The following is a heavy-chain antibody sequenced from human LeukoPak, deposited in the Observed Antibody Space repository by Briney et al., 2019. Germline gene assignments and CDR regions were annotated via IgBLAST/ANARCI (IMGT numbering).Heavy chain of an antibody. J-gene: IGHJ4*02. V-gene: IGHV1-2*02. D-gene: IGHD6-13*01. Sequence: ASVKVSCKASGYTFTGYYMHWVRQAPGQGLESMGWINPNSGGTNYAQKFQGRVTMTRDTSISTAYMELSRLRSDDTAVYYCARGGSSSWYSSGSYWGQGTLVTVSS. CDR3: ARGGSSSWYSSGSY. CDR1: GYTFTGYY. CDR2: INPNSGGT.